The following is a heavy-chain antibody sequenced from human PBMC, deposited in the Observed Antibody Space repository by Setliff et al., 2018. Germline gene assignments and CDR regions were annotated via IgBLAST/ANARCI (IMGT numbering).Heavy chain of an antibody. CDR2: IYHNGNT. D-gene: IGHD5-18*01. CDR1: GGSVSPYF. J-gene: IGHJ6*02. CDR3: ARDRTAYSYGLDV. V-gene: IGHV4-59*02. Sequence: SETLSLTCIVSGGSVSPYFWSWIRQPPGKGLQWIGYIYHNGNTNFNPSLKSRVNMSIDTSKNQFALNLKSVTAADTAVYYCARDRTAYSYGLDVWGQGTTVTVSS.